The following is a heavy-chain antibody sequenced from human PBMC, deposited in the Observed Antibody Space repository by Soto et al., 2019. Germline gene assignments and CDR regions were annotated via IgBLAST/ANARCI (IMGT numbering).Heavy chain of an antibody. J-gene: IGHJ4*02. D-gene: IGHD6-13*01. Sequence: EVQLLESGGGLVQPGGSLRLSCAASGFTFSNYAVTWVRQAPGKGLEWVSTISGSGGSTYYADSVKGRFTISRDNSKNSLYLQMNSLRVEDTAVYYCAKDQGSSWYEIDYGGQGTLVTVSS. CDR1: GFTFSNYA. CDR2: ISGSGGST. V-gene: IGHV3-23*01. CDR3: AKDQGSSWYEIDY.